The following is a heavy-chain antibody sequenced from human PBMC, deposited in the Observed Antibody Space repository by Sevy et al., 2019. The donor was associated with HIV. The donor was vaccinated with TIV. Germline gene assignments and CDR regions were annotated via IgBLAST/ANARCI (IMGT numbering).Heavy chain of an antibody. J-gene: IGHJ6*02. D-gene: IGHD3-3*01. CDR3: ARGLILELSWLGMDV. CDR1: GFTVSSNY. V-gene: IGHV3-53*01. CDR2: LYSDGNT. Sequence: GGSLRLSCAASGFTVSSNYMSWVRQAPGKGLEWVSVLYSDGNTFYADSLKGRFSISRDTSKNTVYLQMDSLKVEDTAVYYCARGLILELSWLGMDVWGQGTTVTVSS.